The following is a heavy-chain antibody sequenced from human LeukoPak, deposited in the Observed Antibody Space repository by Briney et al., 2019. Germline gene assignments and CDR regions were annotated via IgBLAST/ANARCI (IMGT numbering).Heavy chain of an antibody. CDR1: GGSISSGGYY. Sequence: SETLSLTCTVSGGSISSGGYYWSWIRQHPGKGLEWIGYIYYSGSTYYNPSLKSRVTISVDTSKNQFSLKLSSVTAADTAVYYCARHEYCSSTSCLDWGQGTLVTVSS. V-gene: IGHV4-31*03. J-gene: IGHJ4*02. D-gene: IGHD2-2*01. CDR3: ARHEYCSSTSCLD. CDR2: IYYSGST.